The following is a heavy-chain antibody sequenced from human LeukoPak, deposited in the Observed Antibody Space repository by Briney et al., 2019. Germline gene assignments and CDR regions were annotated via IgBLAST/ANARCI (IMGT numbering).Heavy chain of an antibody. V-gene: IGHV2-5*02. D-gene: IGHD2-15*01. Sequence: GSGPTLVNPTQTLTLTCTISGFSLSTSGVGVGWIRQPPGKALEWLALIYWDDDKHYSPSLNSRLTITKATSKNQVVLTMTNMDPVDTATYYCAHTACSAGSCYSDWFDPWGQGTLVTVSS. CDR3: AHTACSAGSCYSDWFDP. CDR2: IYWDDDK. CDR1: GFSLSTSGVG. J-gene: IGHJ5*02.